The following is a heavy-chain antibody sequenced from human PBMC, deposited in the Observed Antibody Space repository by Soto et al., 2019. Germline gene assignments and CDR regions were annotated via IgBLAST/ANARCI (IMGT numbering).Heavy chain of an antibody. D-gene: IGHD2-2*01. CDR2: IIPMFGIA. CDR1: GGNRYT. J-gene: IGHJ6*02. CDR3: ARDSGRSDVVPAAISAMDV. Sequence: QVQLVQSGAEVKKPGSSVKVSCKGSGGNRYTITWVRQAPGQGLEWMGRIIPMFGIASYAQNFQGRVTMTADKSTITAYMELRSLRSEDTAVYYCARDSGRSDVVPAAISAMDVWGQGTTVTVSS. V-gene: IGHV1-69*08.